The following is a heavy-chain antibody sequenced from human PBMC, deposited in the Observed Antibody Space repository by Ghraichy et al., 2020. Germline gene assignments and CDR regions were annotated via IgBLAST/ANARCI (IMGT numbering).Heavy chain of an antibody. CDR2: VETEADGGTT. CDR1: GFTFSGAW. Sequence: GESLNISCAASGFTFSGAWMSWVRQAPGKGPEWVGRVETEADGGTTEYAASVKGRFIMSRDDSKNILYLQMNSLKIEDTAVYYCTAGIGDFWGQGTLVTVSS. D-gene: IGHD2-15*01. CDR3: TAGIGDF. V-gene: IGHV3-15*04. J-gene: IGHJ4*02.